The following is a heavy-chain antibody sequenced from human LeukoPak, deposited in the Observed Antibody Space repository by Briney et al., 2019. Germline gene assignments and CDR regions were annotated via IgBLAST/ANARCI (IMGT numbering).Heavy chain of an antibody. D-gene: IGHD6-13*01. CDR3: ARALPSSWYYFDY. CDR1: GFGFSSCE. V-gene: IGHV3-48*03. Sequence: PGGSLRHSCAASGFGFSSCEMNWVRQAPGKGLEWVSYISSSGSTIHYADSVKGRFTISRDNAKNSLYLQMNSLRAEDTAVYYCARALPSSWYYFDYWGQGTLVTVSS. J-gene: IGHJ4*02. CDR2: ISSSGSTI.